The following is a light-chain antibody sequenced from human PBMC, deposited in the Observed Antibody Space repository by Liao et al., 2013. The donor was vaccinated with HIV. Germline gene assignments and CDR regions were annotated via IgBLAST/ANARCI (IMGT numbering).Light chain of an antibody. Sequence: SYELTQPPSVSVSPGQTGTITCSGDSLGDKHASWYKQRPGQSPVLVIYEGNKRPSGIPERFSGYNFENTATLTIAGTEAMDEGDYFCQTWDSSIAVFGGGTKLTVL. CDR3: QTWDSSIAV. CDR1: SLGDKH. J-gene: IGLJ3*02. V-gene: IGLV3-1*01. CDR2: EGN.